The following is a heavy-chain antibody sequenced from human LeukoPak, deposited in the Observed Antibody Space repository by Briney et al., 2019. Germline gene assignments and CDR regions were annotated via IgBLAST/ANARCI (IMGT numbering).Heavy chain of an antibody. CDR3: ASLSARPGGPYYYYYYMDV. Sequence: VASVKVSCKASGGTFSSYAISWVRQAPGQGLEWTGRIIPILGIANYAQKFQGRVTITADESTSTAYMELSSLRSEDTAVYYCASLSARPGGPYYYYYYMDVWGKGTTVTVSS. CDR1: GGTFSSYA. D-gene: IGHD3-16*01. V-gene: IGHV1-69*04. CDR2: IIPILGIA. J-gene: IGHJ6*03.